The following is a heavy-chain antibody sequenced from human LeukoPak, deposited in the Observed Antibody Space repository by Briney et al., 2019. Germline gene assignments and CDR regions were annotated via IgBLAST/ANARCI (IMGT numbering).Heavy chain of an antibody. CDR2: IKKDGSGK. J-gene: IGHJ4*02. D-gene: IGHD5-18*01. CDR3: ARDRYSYGIDY. V-gene: IGHV3-7*01. Sequence: GGSLTLSCAPSGFTLSSYWMRWVRQPPGKGREWVDNIKKDGSGKYYVDSVKGRFTIFRDNAKNSLYLQMNSLRAEDTAVYYCARDRYSYGIDYWGQGTLVTVSS. CDR1: GFTLSSYW.